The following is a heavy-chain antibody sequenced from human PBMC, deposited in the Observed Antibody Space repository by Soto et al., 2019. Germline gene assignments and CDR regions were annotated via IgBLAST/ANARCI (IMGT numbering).Heavy chain of an antibody. J-gene: IGHJ4*02. Sequence: GGSLRLCCAASGFSFSSYWMYWVRQAPGKGLVWVSRINSDGSSAGYADSVKGRFTISRDNAKNTLYLQMNILRAEDTAVYYCDNTLSTNLYSLGLRNLVLISS. CDR2: INSDGSSA. V-gene: IGHV3-74*01. D-gene: IGHD2-2*01. CDR3: DNTLSTNLYS. CDR1: GFSFSSYW.